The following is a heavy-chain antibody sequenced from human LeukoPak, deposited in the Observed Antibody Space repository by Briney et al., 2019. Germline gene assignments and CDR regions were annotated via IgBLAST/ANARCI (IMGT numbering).Heavy chain of an antibody. CDR1: GYTFTSYG. D-gene: IGHD2-15*01. V-gene: IGHV1-18*01. Sequence: ASVKVSCKASGYTFTSYGISWVRQAPGQGLEWMGWISAYNGNTNYAQKLQGRVTMTTDTSTSTGYMELRSLRSDDTAVYYCARDHVGYCSGGSCTAWFDPWGQGTLVTVSS. CDR2: ISAYNGNT. J-gene: IGHJ5*02. CDR3: ARDHVGYCSGGSCTAWFDP.